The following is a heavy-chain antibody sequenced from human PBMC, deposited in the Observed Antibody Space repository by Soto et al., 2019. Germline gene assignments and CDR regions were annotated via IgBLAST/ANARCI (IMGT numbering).Heavy chain of an antibody. CDR1: GFTFRNYD. CDR3: ARTHRDFYGLDV. J-gene: IGHJ6*02. CDR2: ISAAGDP. Sequence: EVQLVESGGGLVQPGGSLRLSCEASGFTFRNYDMHWVRQGTGKGLEWVSGISAAGDPDYADSVEGRFTISRENAQNSFFLQVNSLRVGDTAVDYCARTHRDFYGLDVWGQGTTVIVSS. V-gene: IGHV3-13*05.